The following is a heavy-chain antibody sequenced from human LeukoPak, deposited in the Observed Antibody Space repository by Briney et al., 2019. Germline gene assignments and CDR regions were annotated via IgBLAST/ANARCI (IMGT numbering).Heavy chain of an antibody. D-gene: IGHD2/OR15-2a*01. J-gene: IGHJ6*02. CDR1: GGSISSYY. Sequence: SETLPLTCTVSGGSISSYYWSWIRQSPGKGLEWIGDIYYTGSTNYSPSLQSRLTMSVDTSRDQFSLKLTSVTAADTAVYYCARHKYNFYYGMDVWGQGTAVTVSS. CDR2: IYYTGST. V-gene: IGHV4-59*08. CDR3: ARHKYNFYYGMDV.